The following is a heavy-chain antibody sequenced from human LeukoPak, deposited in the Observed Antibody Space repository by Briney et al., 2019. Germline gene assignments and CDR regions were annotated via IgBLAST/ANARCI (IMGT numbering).Heavy chain of an antibody. CDR1: GGSISSSNW. D-gene: IGHD3-22*01. Sequence: SGTLSLTCAVSGGSISSSNWWSWVRQPPGKGLEWIGEIYHSGSTNYNPSLKSRVTMSVDKSKNQFSLKLSSVTAADTAVYYCARDRYYDSSGFYYYYYMDVWGKGTTVTVSS. CDR3: ARDRYYDSSGFYYYYYMDV. V-gene: IGHV4-4*02. J-gene: IGHJ6*03. CDR2: IYHSGST.